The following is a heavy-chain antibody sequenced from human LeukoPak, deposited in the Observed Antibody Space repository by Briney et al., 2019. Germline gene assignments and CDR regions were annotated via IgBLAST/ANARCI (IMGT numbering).Heavy chain of an antibody. CDR2: IRSKAFGGTA. J-gene: IGHJ4*02. V-gene: IGHV3-49*03. Sequence: GGSLRLSCTTSGFTFGDYAMNWFRQAPRKGLEWVGFIRSKAFGGTADYAASVKGRFSISRDDSKSIAYLQMNSVKNEDTGVYYRTTSRPGRLFDYWGQGTLVTVSS. D-gene: IGHD1-26*01. CDR1: GFTFGDYA. CDR3: TTSRPGRLFDY.